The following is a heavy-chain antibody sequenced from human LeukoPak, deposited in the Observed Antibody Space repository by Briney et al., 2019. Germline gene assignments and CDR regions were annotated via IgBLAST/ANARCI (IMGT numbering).Heavy chain of an antibody. Sequence: PSETLSPTCTVSGGSISSSSYYWGWIRQPPGKGLEWIGSIYYSGSTYYNPSLKSRVTISVDTSNNQFSLKLSSVTAADMAVYYCARHGAMTGNFQHWGQGTLVTVSS. V-gene: IGHV4-39*01. CDR1: GGSISSSSYY. CDR2: IYYSGST. D-gene: IGHD3-9*01. J-gene: IGHJ1*01. CDR3: ARHGAMTGNFQH.